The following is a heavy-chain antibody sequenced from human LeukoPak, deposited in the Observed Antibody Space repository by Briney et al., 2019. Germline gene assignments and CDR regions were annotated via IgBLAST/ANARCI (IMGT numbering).Heavy chain of an antibody. Sequence: GGSLRLSCAASGFTFSSYAMRWVRQAPGKGLEWVSAISGGGDSTDYADSVKGRFTISRDNSKNTLYLQMHSLRVEDTAVYYCARDSGWYFYWGQGTLVTVSS. CDR3: ARDSGWYFY. CDR2: ISGGGDST. CDR1: GFTFSSYA. V-gene: IGHV3-23*01. J-gene: IGHJ4*02. D-gene: IGHD6-19*01.